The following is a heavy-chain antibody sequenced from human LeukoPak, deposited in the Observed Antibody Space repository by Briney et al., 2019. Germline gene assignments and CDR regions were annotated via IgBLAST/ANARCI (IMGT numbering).Heavy chain of an antibody. CDR3: AGGRGFYGSGSYHFDY. Sequence: PGGSLRLSCAASGFTFSSYAMTWVRQAPGKGLELVSAISGSGGGTYYKDSVKGRFTISRENSKNTLYLQMTSLRAEDTAVYYCAGGRGFYGSGSYHFDYWGQGTLVTASS. D-gene: IGHD3-10*01. CDR1: GFTFSSYA. CDR2: ISGSGGGT. J-gene: IGHJ4*02. V-gene: IGHV3-23*01.